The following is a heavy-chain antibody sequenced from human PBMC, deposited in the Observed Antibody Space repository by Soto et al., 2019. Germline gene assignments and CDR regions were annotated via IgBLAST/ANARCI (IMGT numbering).Heavy chain of an antibody. CDR2: IWYDGSNK. D-gene: IGHD2-8*02. V-gene: IGHV3-33*01. Sequence: QVQLVESGGGVVQPGRSLRLSCAASGFTFSSYGMHWVRQAPGKGLEWVAVIWYDGSNKYYADSVKGRFTISRDNSKNTLYLQMNSLRAEDTAVYYCARERKMTAPLVLYYYYGMDVWGQGTTVTVSS. CDR3: ARERKMTAPLVLYYYYGMDV. J-gene: IGHJ6*02. CDR1: GFTFSSYG.